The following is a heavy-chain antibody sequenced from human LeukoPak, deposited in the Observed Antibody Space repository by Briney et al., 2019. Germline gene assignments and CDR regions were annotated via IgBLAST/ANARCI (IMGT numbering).Heavy chain of an antibody. CDR2: ISGSGGST. D-gene: IGHD3-10*01. CDR1: GFAFSSYA. CDR3: AREGYGSGSWREWFDP. V-gene: IGHV3-23*01. Sequence: GGSLRLSCAASGFAFSSYAMSWVRQAPGKGLEWVSGISGSGGSTDYADSVKGRFSISRDNSKKTLYLQMNSLRDEDTAVYYCAREGYGSGSWREWFDPWGQGTLVTVSS. J-gene: IGHJ5*02.